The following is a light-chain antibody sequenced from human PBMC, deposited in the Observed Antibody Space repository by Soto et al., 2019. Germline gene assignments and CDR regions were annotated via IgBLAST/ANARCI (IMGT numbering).Light chain of an antibody. CDR2: AAS. Sequence: TQSPSTLSGSVGDRVTITCRASQTVSSNYLAWYQQKPGQAPRLLIYAASTRATGIPDRFSGSGSGTDFTLSISRLEPEDFAVYYCQLYGTSPKPFGQGTKVEIK. CDR3: QLYGTSPKP. V-gene: IGKV3-20*01. J-gene: IGKJ1*01. CDR1: QTVSSNY.